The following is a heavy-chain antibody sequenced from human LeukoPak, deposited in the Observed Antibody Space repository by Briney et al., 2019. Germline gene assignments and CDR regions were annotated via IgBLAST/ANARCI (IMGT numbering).Heavy chain of an antibody. CDR1: GFTFSSYS. D-gene: IGHD6-6*01. V-gene: IGHV3-21*01. Sequence: KPGGSLRLSCAASGFTFSSYSMNWVRQAPGKGLEWVSSISSSSSYIYYADSVKGRFTISRDNAKNSLYLQMNSLRAEDTAVYYCARAGPGSSSLDYWGQGTLVTVSS. CDR2: ISSSSSYI. CDR3: ARAGPGSSSLDY. J-gene: IGHJ4*02.